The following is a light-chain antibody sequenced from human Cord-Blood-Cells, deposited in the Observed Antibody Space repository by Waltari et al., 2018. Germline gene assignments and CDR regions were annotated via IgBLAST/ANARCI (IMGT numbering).Light chain of an antibody. CDR2: WAS. CDR3: LQHNSYPYT. J-gene: IGKJ2*01. V-gene: IGKV4-1*01. Sequence: DIVMTQSPDSLAVSLGERATINCKSSQSVLYSSNNKNYVAWYQRKPGQPPKLLIYWASTRESGVPDRFSGSGSGTDFTLTISSLQPEDFATYYCLQHNSYPYTFGQGTKLEIK. CDR1: QSVLYSSNNKNY.